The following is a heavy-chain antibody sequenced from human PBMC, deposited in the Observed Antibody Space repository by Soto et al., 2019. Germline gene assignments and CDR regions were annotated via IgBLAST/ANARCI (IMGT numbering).Heavy chain of an antibody. CDR2: ISAYNGNT. Sequence: ASVKVSCKASGYTFTSYGISWVRQAPGQGLEWMGWISAYNGNTNYAQKLQGRVTMTTDTSTSTAYMELRSLRSDDTAVYYCARAPHDYGDPTHHYYYMDVWGKGTTVTVAS. CDR1: GYTFTSYG. J-gene: IGHJ6*03. CDR3: ARAPHDYGDPTHHYYYMDV. V-gene: IGHV1-18*01. D-gene: IGHD4-17*01.